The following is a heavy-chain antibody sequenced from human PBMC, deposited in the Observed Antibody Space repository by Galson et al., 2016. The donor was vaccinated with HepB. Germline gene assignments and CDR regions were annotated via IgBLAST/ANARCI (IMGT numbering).Heavy chain of an antibody. V-gene: IGHV3-30*18. CDR3: AKDLASGFNSFDM. Sequence: SLRLSCAASGFTFTTYGMHWVRQAPGKGLEWVALISYDGSYIYYSNSVKGRFTVSRDTSKNTVHLQMNSLRAEDTALYYCAKDLASGFNSFDMWGQGSMVTVSS. CDR1: GFTFTTYG. J-gene: IGHJ3*02. D-gene: IGHD3-22*01. CDR2: ISYDGSYI.